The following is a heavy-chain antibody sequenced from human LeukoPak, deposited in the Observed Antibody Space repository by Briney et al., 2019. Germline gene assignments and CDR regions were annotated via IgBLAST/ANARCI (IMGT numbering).Heavy chain of an antibody. CDR1: GYTLTELS. V-gene: IGHV1-24*01. CDR3: SRDYYDFWTGYSYTLEH. D-gene: IGHD3-3*01. J-gene: IGHJ4*02. CDR2: FDPEDGET. Sequence: ASVKVSCKVSGYTLTELSMHWVRQAPGKGLEWMGGFDPEDGETIYAQKLQGRVTMTTDTSASTAYLELRSLRSDDTAVYFCSRDYYDFWTGYSYTLEHWGQGTLVTVSS.